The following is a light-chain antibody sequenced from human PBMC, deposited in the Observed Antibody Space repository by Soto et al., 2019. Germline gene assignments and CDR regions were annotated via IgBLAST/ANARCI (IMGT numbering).Light chain of an antibody. Sequence: DIRMSLSLATLSVSDGESVTINCIASQSVSSNVAWYQQKPGQALRLIIDGQTTRASGIPATVGGSVRATVLTPISSSLQSEDVTDYYGQQYNKSARTFGQGTKVDIK. CDR1: QSVSSN. V-gene: IGKV3-15*01. CDR3: QQYNKSART. CDR2: GQT. J-gene: IGKJ1*01.